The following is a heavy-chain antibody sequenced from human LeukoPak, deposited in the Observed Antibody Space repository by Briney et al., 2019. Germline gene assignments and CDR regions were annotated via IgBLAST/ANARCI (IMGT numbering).Heavy chain of an antibody. CDR1: GYTFTSYG. J-gene: IGHJ4*02. CDR2: ISAYNGNT. Sequence: ASVKVSCKASGYTFTSYGISWVRQAPGQGLEWMGWISAYNGNTNYAQKLQGRVTMTTDTSTSTAYMELRSLRSDDTAVYYCAILGALYVDCSGGSCYFDYWGQGTLVTVSS. V-gene: IGHV1-18*01. D-gene: IGHD2-15*01. CDR3: AILGALYVDCSGGSCYFDY.